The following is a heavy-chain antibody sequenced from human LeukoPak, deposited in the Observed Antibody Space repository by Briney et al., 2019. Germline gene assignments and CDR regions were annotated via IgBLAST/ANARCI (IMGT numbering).Heavy chain of an antibody. D-gene: IGHD6-13*01. Sequence: PGGSPRLSCAASGFTFDDYAMHWVRQAPGKGLEWVSGIGWNSGSIGYADSVKGRFTISRDNAKNSLYLQMNSLRAEDTALYYCAKDGGSSSSAGPDMYNWFDPWGQGTLVTVSS. CDR3: AKDGGSSSSAGPDMYNWFDP. CDR2: IGWNSGSI. CDR1: GFTFDDYA. J-gene: IGHJ5*02. V-gene: IGHV3-9*01.